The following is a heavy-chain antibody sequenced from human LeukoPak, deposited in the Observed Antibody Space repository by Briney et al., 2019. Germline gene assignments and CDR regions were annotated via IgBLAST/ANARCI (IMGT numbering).Heavy chain of an antibody. V-gene: IGHV4-59*10. J-gene: IGHJ6*03. D-gene: IGHD5-24*01. CDR1: GGSFSGYF. Sequence: PSETLSLTCAVYGGSFSGYFWTWIRQPAGKGLEWIGRIYNSGNTNYNPSLKSRFTISVDTSKNQFSLKLSSVTAADTAVYYCARAPVGYNYGLRHIHYMDVWGKGTTVTVSS. CDR2: IYNSGNT. CDR3: ARAPVGYNYGLRHIHYMDV.